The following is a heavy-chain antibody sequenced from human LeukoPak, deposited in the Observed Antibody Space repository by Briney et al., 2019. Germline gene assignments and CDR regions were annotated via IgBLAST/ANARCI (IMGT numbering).Heavy chain of an antibody. CDR1: GFTFSSYA. V-gene: IGHV3-30-3*01. Sequence: GGSLRLSCAASGFTFSSYAMHWVRQAPGKGLEWVAVISYDGSNKYYADSVKGRFTISRDNSKNTLYLQMNSLRAEDTAVYYCAREPEGGYDYVWGSYRRYYFDYWGQGTLVTVSS. D-gene: IGHD3-16*02. CDR2: ISYDGSNK. J-gene: IGHJ4*02. CDR3: AREPEGGYDYVWGSYRRYYFDY.